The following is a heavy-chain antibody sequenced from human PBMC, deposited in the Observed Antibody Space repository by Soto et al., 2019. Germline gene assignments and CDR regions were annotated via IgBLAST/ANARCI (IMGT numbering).Heavy chain of an antibody. Sequence: PSETLSLTCAVYGGSFSGYYWTWIRQPPGTGLEWIGEINHSGSTNYNPSLKSRVTISVDTSKNQFSLRLRSVTAADTAVYYCATLPPRIVVSLLPMPTWGQGILVTVSS. J-gene: IGHJ5*02. V-gene: IGHV4-34*01. D-gene: IGHD2-21*01. CDR2: INHSGST. CDR1: GGSFSGYY. CDR3: ATLPPRIVVSLLPMPT.